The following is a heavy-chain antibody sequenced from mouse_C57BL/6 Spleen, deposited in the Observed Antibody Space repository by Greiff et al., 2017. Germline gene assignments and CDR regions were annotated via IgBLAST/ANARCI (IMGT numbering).Heavy chain of an antibody. CDR1: GYSFTGYY. J-gene: IGHJ1*03. V-gene: IGHV1-42*01. CDR3: ASYDYEDWYFDV. CDR2: INPSTGGT. D-gene: IGHD2-4*01. Sequence: VQLQQSGPELVKPGASVTISCKASGYSFTGYYMNWVKQSPEKSLEWIGEINPSTGGTTYNQKFKAKATLTVDKSSSTAYMQLKSLTSEDSAVDYCASYDYEDWYFDVWGTGTTVTVSS.